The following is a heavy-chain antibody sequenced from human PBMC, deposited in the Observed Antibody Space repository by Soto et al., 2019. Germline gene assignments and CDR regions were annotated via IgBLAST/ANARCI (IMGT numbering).Heavy chain of an antibody. V-gene: IGHV1-58*01. CDR1: GFTFTSSA. D-gene: IGHD3-3*01. J-gene: IGHJ6*02. CDR3: AADPFSIITIFGVVIPPSDV. CDR2: IVVGSGNT. Sequence: ASVKVSCKASGFTFTSSAVQWVRQARGQRLEWIGWIVVGSGNTNYAQKFQERVTITRDMSTSTAYMELSSLRSEDTAVYYCAADPFSIITIFGVVIPPSDVWGQGTTVTVSS.